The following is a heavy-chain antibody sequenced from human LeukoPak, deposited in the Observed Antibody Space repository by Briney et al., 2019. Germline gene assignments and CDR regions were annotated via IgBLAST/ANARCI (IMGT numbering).Heavy chain of an antibody. CDR3: ARGGMGDFWSGYYD. CDR1: GGTCRSFA. V-gene: IGHV1-69*05. J-gene: IGHJ4*02. Sequence: GFTVMVSCTACGGTCRSFAISWVRQATGKGLEWMGGIIPIFGTANYAQKFQGRVTITTDESTSTAYMELSSLRSEDTAVYYCARGGMGDFWSGYYDWGQGTLVTVSS. CDR2: IIPIFGTA. D-gene: IGHD3-3*01.